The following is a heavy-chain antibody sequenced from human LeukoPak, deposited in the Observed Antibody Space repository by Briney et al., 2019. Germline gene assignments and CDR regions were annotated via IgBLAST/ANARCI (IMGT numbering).Heavy chain of an antibody. D-gene: IGHD3-9*01. CDR1: GYTFTSYY. CDR2: INPSGGST. J-gene: IGHJ4*02. Sequence: ASVKVSCKASGYTFTSYYMHWVRQAPGQGLEWMGIINPSGGSTSYAQKFQGRVTMTRDMSTSTDYMELSSLRSEDTAVYYCARTPYYDILTGRLDYWGQGTLVTVSS. CDR3: ARTPYYDILTGRLDY. V-gene: IGHV1-46*01.